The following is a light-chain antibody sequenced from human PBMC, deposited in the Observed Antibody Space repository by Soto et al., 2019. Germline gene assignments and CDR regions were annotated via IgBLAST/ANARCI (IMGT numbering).Light chain of an antibody. CDR3: QAWDSGRVV. Sequence: ELTQPPSVSVSPGQTASITCSGDKLGDKYACWYQQKPGQSPVLVIYQDSKRPSGIPERFSGSNSGNTATLTISGTQAMDEADYYCQAWDSGRVVFGGGTQLTVL. V-gene: IGLV3-1*01. J-gene: IGLJ2*01. CDR1: KLGDKY. CDR2: QDS.